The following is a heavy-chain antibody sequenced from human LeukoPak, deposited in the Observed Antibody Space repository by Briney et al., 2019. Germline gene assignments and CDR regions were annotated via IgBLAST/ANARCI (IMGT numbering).Heavy chain of an antibody. V-gene: IGHV1-69*06. CDR2: IIPIFGTA. J-gene: IGHJ4*02. CDR3: ARGAVDSNLPFDY. CDR1: GGTFSSYA. D-gene: IGHD4-23*01. Sequence: SVKVTCKASGGTFSSYAISWVRQAPGQGLEWMGGIIPIFGTANYAQKFQDRVTITADKSSTTAYMELSSLVSEDTAVYYCARGAVDSNLPFDYWGQGTLVTVSS.